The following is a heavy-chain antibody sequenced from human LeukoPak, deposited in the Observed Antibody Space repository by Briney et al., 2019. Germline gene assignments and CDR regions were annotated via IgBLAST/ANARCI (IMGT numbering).Heavy chain of an antibody. CDR2: IKPSGGAT. J-gene: IGHJ4*02. Sequence: ASVKVSRKASGYTFTNYYMHWVRQAPGQGLEWMGIIKPSGGATSYAQKFQGRVTMTRDTSTNTVYMDLSSLTSEDTAVYYCAKDRSDTSGWSCFDYWGQGTLVTVSS. CDR1: GYTFTNYY. CDR3: AKDRSDTSGWSCFDY. V-gene: IGHV1-46*01. D-gene: IGHD6-19*01.